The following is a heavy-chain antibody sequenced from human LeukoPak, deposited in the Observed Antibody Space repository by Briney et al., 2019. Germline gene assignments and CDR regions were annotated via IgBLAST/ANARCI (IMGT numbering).Heavy chain of an antibody. CDR3: SRESGAFCPFGY. J-gene: IGHJ4*02. Sequence: PSGTLSLTCVVSGGSISSTNWWSWVRQSPGQGLEWIGEISLTGQTNYNPSLSGRVTMLLDESSNHLSLHLTSMTAADTATYYCSRESGAFCPFGYWGQGTLVIVPS. CDR2: ISLTGQT. D-gene: IGHD1-26*01. V-gene: IGHV4-4*02. CDR1: GGSISSTNW.